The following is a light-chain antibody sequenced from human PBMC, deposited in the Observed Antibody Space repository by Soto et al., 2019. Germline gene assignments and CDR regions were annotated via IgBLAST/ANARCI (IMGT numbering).Light chain of an antibody. J-gene: IGKJ1*01. CDR2: DAS. Sequence: DIVMTQSPATLSVSPGERATLSCRASQSVSRYLAWYQQKPGQAPRLLMYDASARAAGIPLRFSGSGSGTEFTLTISSLQSEDFGVYYCQQTKDWPATFXQGTKVDIK. V-gene: IGKV3-15*01. CDR1: QSVSRY. CDR3: QQTKDWPAT.